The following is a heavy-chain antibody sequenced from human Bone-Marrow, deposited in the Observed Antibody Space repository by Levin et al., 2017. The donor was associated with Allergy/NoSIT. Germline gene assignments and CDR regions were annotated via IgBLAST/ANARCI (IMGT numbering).Heavy chain of an antibody. CDR1: GYTFTSYD. CDR2: MNPNSGNT. D-gene: IGHD6-19*01. J-gene: IGHJ3*02. V-gene: IGHV1-8*01. Sequence: GGSLRLSCKASGYTFTSYDINWVRQATGQGLEWMGWMNPNSGNTGYAQKFQGRVTMTRNTSISTAYMELSSLRSEDTAVYYCAREYSSGSVRAFDIWGQGTMVTVSS. CDR3: AREYSSGSVRAFDI.